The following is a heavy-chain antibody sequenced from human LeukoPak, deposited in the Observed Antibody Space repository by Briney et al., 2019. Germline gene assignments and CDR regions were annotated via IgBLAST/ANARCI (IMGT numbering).Heavy chain of an antibody. Sequence: SETLSLACTVSGGSISSGDYYWSWIRQPPGKGLEWIGYIYYSGSTYYNPSLKSRVTISVDTSKNQFSLKLSSVTAADTAVYYCARADGDGVIDYWGQGTLVTVSS. CDR3: ARADGDGVIDY. D-gene: IGHD2-8*01. J-gene: IGHJ4*02. CDR2: IYYSGST. V-gene: IGHV4-30-4*01. CDR1: GGSISSGDYY.